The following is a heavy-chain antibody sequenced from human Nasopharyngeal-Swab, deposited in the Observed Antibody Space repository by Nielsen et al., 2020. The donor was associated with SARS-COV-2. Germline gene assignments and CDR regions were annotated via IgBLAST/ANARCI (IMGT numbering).Heavy chain of an antibody. CDR3: ARNSPGYSYGYNWFDP. J-gene: IGHJ5*02. CDR1: GYTFTSYG. D-gene: IGHD5-18*01. V-gene: IGHV1-18*01. Sequence: ASVKVSCKASGYTFTSYGISWVRQAPGQGLEWMGWISAYNGNTNYAQKLQGRVTMTTDTSTSTAYMELRSLRSDDTAVYHCARNSPGYSYGYNWFDPWGQGTLVTVSS. CDR2: ISAYNGNT.